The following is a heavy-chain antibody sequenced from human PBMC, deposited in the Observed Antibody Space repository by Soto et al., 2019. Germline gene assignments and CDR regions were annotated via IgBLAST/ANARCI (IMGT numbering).Heavy chain of an antibody. D-gene: IGHD3-3*01. V-gene: IGHV3-21*01. CDR2: ISSSSSYI. CDR1: GFTFSSYS. CDR3: AREGEYYDFWSGYFPLDYYYYMDV. Sequence: GGSLRLSCAASGFTFSSYSMNWVRQAPGKGLEWVSSISSSSSYIYYADSVKGRFTISRDNAKNSLYLQMNSLRAEDTAVYYCAREGEYYDFWSGYFPLDYYYYMDVWGKGTTVTVSS. J-gene: IGHJ6*03.